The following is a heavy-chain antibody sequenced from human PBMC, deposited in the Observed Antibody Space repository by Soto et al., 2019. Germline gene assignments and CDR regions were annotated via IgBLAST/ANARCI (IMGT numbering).Heavy chain of an antibody. CDR3: ARRYDFWSGYSSYGMDV. D-gene: IGHD3-3*01. CDR2: INAGNGNT. J-gene: IGHJ6*02. CDR1: GNTVPNYA. Sequence: EASVKVSCKASGNTVPNYAIHWVRQAPGQRLEWMGWINAGNGNTKYSQKFQGRVTITRDTSASTAYMELSSLRSEDTAVYYCARRYDFWSGYSSYGMDVWGQGTTVTVSS. V-gene: IGHV1-3*01.